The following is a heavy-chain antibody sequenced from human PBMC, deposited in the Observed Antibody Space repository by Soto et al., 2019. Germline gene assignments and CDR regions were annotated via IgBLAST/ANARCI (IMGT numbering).Heavy chain of an antibody. Sequence: QVQLVQSGAEVKKPGSSVKVSCKASGGTFSSYAISWVRQAPGQGLEWMGGIIPIFGTANYAQKFQGRVTITAAESTSTAYMELSSLRSEDTAVYYCARSYCSGGSCYSPYNWFDPWGQGTLVTVSS. CDR1: GGTFSSYA. CDR2: IIPIFGTA. V-gene: IGHV1-69*12. D-gene: IGHD2-15*01. CDR3: ARSYCSGGSCYSPYNWFDP. J-gene: IGHJ5*02.